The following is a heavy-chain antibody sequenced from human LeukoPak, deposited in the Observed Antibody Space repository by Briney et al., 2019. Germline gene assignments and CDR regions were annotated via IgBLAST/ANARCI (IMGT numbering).Heavy chain of an antibody. Sequence: SETQSLTCTVSGGSFSSYYWSWIRQPAGKGLEWIGRIYAGGSTTYNPSLKSRVTMSVDTSNNQFSLKLTSVTAADTAVYYCARTNLPDTQGAFDIWGQGTMVTVSS. V-gene: IGHV4-4*07. J-gene: IGHJ3*02. CDR2: IYAGGST. CDR1: GGSFSSYY. CDR3: ARTNLPDTQGAFDI.